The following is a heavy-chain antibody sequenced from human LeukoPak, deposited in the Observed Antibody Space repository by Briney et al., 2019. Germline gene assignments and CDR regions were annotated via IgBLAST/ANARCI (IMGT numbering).Heavy chain of an antibody. CDR2: HSGNS. V-gene: IGHV4-61*03. J-gene: IGHJ4*02. Sequence: SETLSLTCTVSGASVSSNSYQWSWIRQAPGKGLQWIGHSGNSDYKPSLKSRITISTDTSNNHFSLNLVSVTAADTAVYYCATYYVGVGGRGHWGSGTLVTVSS. D-gene: IGHD3-16*01. CDR1: GASVSSNSYQ. CDR3: ATYYVGVGGRGH.